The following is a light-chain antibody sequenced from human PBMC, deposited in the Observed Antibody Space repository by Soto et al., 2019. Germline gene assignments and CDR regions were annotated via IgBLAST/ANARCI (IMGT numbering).Light chain of an antibody. CDR3: SSYTSSSTLVV. V-gene: IGLV2-14*01. J-gene: IGLJ2*01. Sequence: QSALTQPASVSGSPEQSITISCTGTSSDVGGYNYVSWYQQHPGKAPKLMIYDVSNRPSGVSNRFSGSKSGNTAFLTISGVPAENESDYYCSSYTSSSTLVVFGAGTKLTVL. CDR2: DVS. CDR1: SSDVGGYNY.